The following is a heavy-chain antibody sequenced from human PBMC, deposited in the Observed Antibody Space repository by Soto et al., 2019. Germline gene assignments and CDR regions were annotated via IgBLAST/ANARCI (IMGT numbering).Heavy chain of an antibody. Sequence: ASVKVSCKASGGTFSSYAISWVRQAPGQGLEWMGGIIPIFGTANYAQKFQGRVTITADESTSTAYMELNSLRAEDTAVYYCARPRYDGSGTPFDHWGLGTLVTVSS. CDR1: GGTFSSYA. V-gene: IGHV1-69*13. D-gene: IGHD3-22*01. CDR3: ARPRYDGSGTPFDH. CDR2: IIPIFGTA. J-gene: IGHJ4*02.